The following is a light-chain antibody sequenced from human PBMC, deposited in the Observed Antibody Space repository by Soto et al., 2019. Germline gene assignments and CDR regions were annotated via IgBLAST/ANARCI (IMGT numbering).Light chain of an antibody. Sequence: QSALTQPPSASGSPGQSVTISCTGTSSDVGGYNYVSWYQQHPGKAPKLMIYXVSKRXSGVPDRFSGSKSGNTASLTVSGLQAEDEADYYCSSYAGSNNYVFGTGTKVTVL. CDR2: XVS. V-gene: IGLV2-8*01. CDR1: SSDVGGYNY. J-gene: IGLJ1*01. CDR3: SSYAGSNNYV.